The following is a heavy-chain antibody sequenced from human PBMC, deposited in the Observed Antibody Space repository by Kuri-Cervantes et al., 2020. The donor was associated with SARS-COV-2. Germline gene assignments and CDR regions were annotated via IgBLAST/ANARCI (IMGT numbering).Heavy chain of an antibody. J-gene: IGHJ4*02. CDR3: AGVVWLRASGGYDY. Sequence: ASVKVSCKASGYTFTRYGITWVRQAPGQGLEWMGWISPDNDDTKYAQKFQGRVTMSTDTSSSTAYMELRSLRFDGTAVYFFAGVVWLRASGGYDYWGQGTLVTVSS. V-gene: IGHV1-18*01. CDR2: ISPDNDDT. CDR1: GYTFTRYG. D-gene: IGHD3-3*01.